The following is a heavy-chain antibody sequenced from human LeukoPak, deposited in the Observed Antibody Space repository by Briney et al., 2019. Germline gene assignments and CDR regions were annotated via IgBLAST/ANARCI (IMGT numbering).Heavy chain of an antibody. CDR3: AKAVGSSWSSDYFDY. CDR2: ISIDGSYE. V-gene: IGHV3-30*18. J-gene: IGHJ4*02. D-gene: IGHD6-13*01. CDR1: GFTFSSYG. Sequence: PGGSLRLSCAASGFTFSSYGMHWVRQAPGKGLEWVAVISIDGSYENYADSVKGRFTISRDNSKNTLSLQMNSLRPEDTAVYYCAKAVGSSWSSDYFDYWGQGTLVTVSS.